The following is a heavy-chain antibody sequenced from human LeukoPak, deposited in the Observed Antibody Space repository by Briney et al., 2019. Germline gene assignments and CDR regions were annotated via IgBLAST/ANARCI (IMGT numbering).Heavy chain of an antibody. CDR2: INRDGSST. D-gene: IGHD3-22*01. Sequence: GGSLRLSCAASGFTFSSYWMHWVRQAPGKGLVWVSRINRDGSSTNYADSVKGRFTISRDNAKNTLYLQMNSLRAGDTATFYCAKDNYYGSSAVIDYWGQGALVTVSS. V-gene: IGHV3-74*01. CDR3: AKDNYYGSSAVIDY. J-gene: IGHJ4*02. CDR1: GFTFSSYW.